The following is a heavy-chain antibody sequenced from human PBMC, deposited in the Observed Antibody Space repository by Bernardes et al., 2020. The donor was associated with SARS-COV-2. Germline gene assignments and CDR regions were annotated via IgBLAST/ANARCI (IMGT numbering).Heavy chain of an antibody. CDR3: ARTFYYDRGGDSLFDL. J-gene: IGHJ4*02. V-gene: IGHV1-2*02. CDR2: ISPKSGAT. Sequence: ASVKVSCMSSGYTFSDYYTHWLRQAPGQGLEWMGWISPKSGATNHAQKFQGRVTMTRDTSISTDYMELSSLRSDDTAVYYCARTFYYDRGGDSLFDLWGQGTPVTVSS. CDR1: GYTFSDYY. D-gene: IGHD2-21*01.